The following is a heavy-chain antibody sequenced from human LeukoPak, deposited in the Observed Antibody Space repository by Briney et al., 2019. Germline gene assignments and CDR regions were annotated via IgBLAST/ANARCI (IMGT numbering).Heavy chain of an antibody. CDR1: GYTFTSYD. CDR2: MNPNSGNT. D-gene: IGHD6-6*01. CDR3: ARGGIAARRYYYYYMDV. J-gene: IGHJ6*03. V-gene: IGHV1-8*01. Sequence: ASVKVSCKASGYTFTSYDINWVRQATGQGLEWMGWMNPNSGNTGYAQKFQGRVTMTRNTSISTAYMELSSLRSEDTAVYYCARGGIAARRYYYYYMDVWGKGTTVTVS.